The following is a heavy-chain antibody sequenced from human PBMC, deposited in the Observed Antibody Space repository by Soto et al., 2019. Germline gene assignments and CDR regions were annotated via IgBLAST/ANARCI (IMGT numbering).Heavy chain of an antibody. CDR3: AKYTSVSRYSFFGMDV. CDR1: GFTFSSYA. D-gene: IGHD2-2*01. V-gene: IGHV3-23*01. Sequence: GGSLRLSCAASGFTFSSYAMSWVRQAPGKGLEWVSAISGSGGSTYYADSVKGRFTISRDNSKNTLYLQMNSLRAEDTAVYFCAKYTSVSRYSFFGMDVWGHGTTVTVSS. CDR2: ISGSGGST. J-gene: IGHJ6*02.